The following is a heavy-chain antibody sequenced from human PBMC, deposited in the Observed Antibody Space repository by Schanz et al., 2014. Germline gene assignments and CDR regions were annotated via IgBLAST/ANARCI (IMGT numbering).Heavy chain of an antibody. CDR1: GGSISSGTYY. D-gene: IGHD2-8*02. J-gene: IGHJ6*02. Sequence: QVQLQESGPGLVKPSQTLSLTCIVSGGSISSGTYYWSWLRQPAGKGLEWIGRIYTSGSTNYNPSLKSRVTISVDKSKNQFSLKVRSVTAADTAVYYCARDSLRGATGGYGMDVWGQGTTVTVSS. CDR2: IYTSGST. CDR3: ARDSLRGATGGYGMDV. V-gene: IGHV4-61*02.